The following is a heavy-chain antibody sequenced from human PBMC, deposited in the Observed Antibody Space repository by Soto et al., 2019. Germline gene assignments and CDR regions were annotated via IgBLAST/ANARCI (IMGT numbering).Heavy chain of an antibody. CDR3: AKDRLYSGSSWAPVDAFDS. Sequence: EVQLVESGGGLVQPGRSLRLSCGASGFTLDDYAMNWVRQAPGKGLEWVSGVSWNSGSIGYADSVKGRFTISRDNAKNSQYLQVNSTRAEDTALYNCAKDRLYSGSSWAPVDAFDSWGQGTMVIV. CDR1: GFTLDDYA. CDR2: VSWNSGSI. J-gene: IGHJ3*02. D-gene: IGHD6-6*01. V-gene: IGHV3-9*01.